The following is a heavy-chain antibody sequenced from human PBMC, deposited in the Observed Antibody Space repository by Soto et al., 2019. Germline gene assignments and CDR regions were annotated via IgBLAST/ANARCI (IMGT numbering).Heavy chain of an antibody. CDR1: GGTFSSYT. J-gene: IGHJ3*02. V-gene: IGHV1-69*04. D-gene: IGHD3-10*01. CDR2: IIPILGIA. CDR3: ARDLPPRITMVRGVISAFDI. Sequence: SVKVSCKASGGTFSSYTISWVRQAPGQGLEWMGRIIPILGIANYAQKFQGRVTITADKSTSTAYMELSSLRSEDTAVYYCARDLPPRITMVRGVISAFDIWGQGTMVTVSS.